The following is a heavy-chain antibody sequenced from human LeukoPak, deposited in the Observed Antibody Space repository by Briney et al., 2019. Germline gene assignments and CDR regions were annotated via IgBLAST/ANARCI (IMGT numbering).Heavy chain of an antibody. V-gene: IGHV3-23*01. D-gene: IGHD2-21*02. CDR3: AKEAQARTADY. Sequence: GGSLRLSCAASGFTFSSYDMSWVRQAPGKGLEWVSAITGSGGSTYYAVSVKGQFTISRDNSKNTLYLQMNSLRAEDTAVYYCAKEAQARTADYWGQGTLVTVSS. J-gene: IGHJ4*02. CDR2: ITGSGGST. CDR1: GFTFSSYD.